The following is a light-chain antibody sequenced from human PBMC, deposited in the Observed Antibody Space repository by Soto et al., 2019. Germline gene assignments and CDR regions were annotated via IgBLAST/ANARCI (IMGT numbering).Light chain of an antibody. Sequence: QSALTQPASVSGSPGQSITFSCTGTSSDIGVYNYVSWYQQHPGKAPKLMIYEVNNRPSGVSNRFSGSKSGNTASLTISGLQAEDEADCYCSSYTTSNTYVFGTGTKVTVL. CDR1: SSDIGVYNY. CDR2: EVN. CDR3: SSYTTSNTYV. V-gene: IGLV2-14*01. J-gene: IGLJ1*01.